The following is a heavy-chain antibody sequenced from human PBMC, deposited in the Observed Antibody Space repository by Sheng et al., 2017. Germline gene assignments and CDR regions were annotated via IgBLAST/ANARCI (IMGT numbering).Heavy chain of an antibody. D-gene: IGHD3-3*01. CDR2: ISYDGSNK. Sequence: QVQLVESGGGVVQPGRSLRLSCAASGFTFSTYGMHWVRQAPGKGLEWVALISYDGSNKYYVDSVKGRFTISRDNSKNTLYLQMNSLRAEDTALYYCAKEGRFLEWLYSYFDYWGQGTLVTVSS. J-gene: IGHJ4*02. CDR3: AKEGRFLEWLYSYFDY. V-gene: IGHV3-30*18. CDR1: GFTFSTYG.